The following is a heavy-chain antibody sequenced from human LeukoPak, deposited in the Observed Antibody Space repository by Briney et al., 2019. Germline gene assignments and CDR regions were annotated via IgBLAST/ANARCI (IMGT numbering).Heavy chain of an antibody. V-gene: IGHV3-23*01. J-gene: IGHJ4*02. D-gene: IGHD2-21*02. CDR1: GFTFSSSA. Sequence: GGSLRLSCADSGFTFSSSAMAWVRQAPGKRPEWVSGITASGSTTYYADSVKGRFTISRDNSKNTLYLQMDSLRAEDTAVYHCAKAGPCPTANCYWGIDYWGQGTLVTVSS. CDR2: ITASGSTT. CDR3: AKAGPCPTANCYWGIDY.